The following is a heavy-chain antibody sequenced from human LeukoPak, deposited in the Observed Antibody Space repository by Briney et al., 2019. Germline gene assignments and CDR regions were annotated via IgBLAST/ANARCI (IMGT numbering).Heavy chain of an antibody. V-gene: IGHV4-34*01. D-gene: IGHD2-2*01. Sequence: PSETLSLTCAVFGGSFSGYYWNWIRQPPGKGLEWIGQINPSRNTNYNPSLKSRVTISVDTSKKQFSLKLSSVTAADTAVYYCARDEDIVVPGQGFDPWGQGTLVTVSS. CDR1: GGSFSGYY. CDR2: INPSRNT. J-gene: IGHJ5*02. CDR3: ARDEDIVVPGQGFDP.